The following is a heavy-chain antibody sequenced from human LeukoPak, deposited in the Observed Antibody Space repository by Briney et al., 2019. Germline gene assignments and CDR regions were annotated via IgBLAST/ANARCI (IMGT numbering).Heavy chain of an antibody. V-gene: IGHV1-24*01. J-gene: IGHJ4*02. D-gene: IGHD5-12*01. CDR3: ATSGEATIHGGDY. Sequence: ASVKVSCKVPGYTLTELSMHWVRQAPGKGLEWMGGFDPEGGETIYAQKFQGRVTMTEDTSTDTAYMELSSLRSEDTAVYYCATSGEATIHGGDYWGQGTLVTVSS. CDR2: FDPEGGET. CDR1: GYTLTELS.